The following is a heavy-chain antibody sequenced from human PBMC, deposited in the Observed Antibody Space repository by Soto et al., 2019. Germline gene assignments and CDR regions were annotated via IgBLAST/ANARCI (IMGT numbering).Heavy chain of an antibody. CDR2: INSDGSST. CDR1: GFTFSSYW. Sequence: EVQLVESGGGLVQPGGSLRLSCAASGFTFSSYWMHWVRQAPGKGLVWVSRINSDGSSTSYADSVKGRFTISRDNAKNTLYLQMNSLRAEDTAVYYCARDRNRLSWGSYRTNWFDPWGQGTLVTVSS. V-gene: IGHV3-74*01. D-gene: IGHD3-16*02. J-gene: IGHJ5*02. CDR3: ARDRNRLSWGSYRTNWFDP.